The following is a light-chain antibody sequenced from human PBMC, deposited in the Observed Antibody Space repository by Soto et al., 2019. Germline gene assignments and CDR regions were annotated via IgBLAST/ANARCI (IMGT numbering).Light chain of an antibody. V-gene: IGKV3-11*01. Sequence: EIVVTQSPATLSLSPGQRATLSCRASQSVSSYLAWYQQKFGQAPRLLIYDASNRATGIPARFSGSGSGTDFTLTISSLEPEDLAVYYCQQRSNWPYTFGQGTKLEIK. CDR1: QSVSSY. CDR3: QQRSNWPYT. CDR2: DAS. J-gene: IGKJ2*01.